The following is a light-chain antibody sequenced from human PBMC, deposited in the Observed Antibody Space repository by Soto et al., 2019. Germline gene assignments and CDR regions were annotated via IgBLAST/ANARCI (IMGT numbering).Light chain of an antibody. J-gene: IGKJ1*01. Sequence: EIEMTQSPATLSVSPGERATLSCRSSQSVGRKLAWYQQKPGQAPRLLIYDASNRAMGVPARLSGSGSGTEFSLTISSLQSEDVAVYQCQQYDIWPAGTFGQGTKVEI. CDR2: DAS. V-gene: IGKV3-15*01. CDR3: QQYDIWPAGT. CDR1: QSVGRK.